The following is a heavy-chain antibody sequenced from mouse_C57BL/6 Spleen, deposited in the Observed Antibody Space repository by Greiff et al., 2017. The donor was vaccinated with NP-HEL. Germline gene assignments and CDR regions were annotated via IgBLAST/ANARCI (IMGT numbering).Heavy chain of an antibody. CDR1: GYTFTSYW. V-gene: IGHV1-69*01. CDR2: IDPSDSYT. J-gene: IGHJ3*01. CDR3: ARGDDYGFAY. Sequence: QVHVKQPGAELVMPGASVKLSCKASGYTFTSYWMHWVKQRPGQGLEWIGEIDPSDSYTNYNQKFKGKSTLTVDKSSSTAYMQLSSLTSEDSAVYYCARGDDYGFAYWGQGTLVTVSA. D-gene: IGHD2-4*01.